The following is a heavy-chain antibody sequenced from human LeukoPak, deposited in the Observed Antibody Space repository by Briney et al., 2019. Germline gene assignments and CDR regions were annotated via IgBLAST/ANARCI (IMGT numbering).Heavy chain of an antibody. J-gene: IGHJ4*02. CDR1: GFTFSSYS. CDR3: ARDEGYSYGYVPDY. V-gene: IGHV3-21*01. CDR2: ISSSSSYI. Sequence: GGSLRLSCAASGFTFSSYSMNWVRLAPGKGLEWVSSISSSSSYIYYADSVKGRFTISRDNAKNSLYLQMNSLRAEDTAVYYCARDEGYSYGYVPDYWGQGTLVTVSS. D-gene: IGHD5-18*01.